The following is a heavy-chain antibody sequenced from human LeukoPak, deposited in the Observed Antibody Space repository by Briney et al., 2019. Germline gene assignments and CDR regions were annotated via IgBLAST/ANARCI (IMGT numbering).Heavy chain of an antibody. CDR1: GFTFSRYA. J-gene: IGHJ4*02. Sequence: GGSLRLSCAASGFTFSRYAMHWIRQAPGKGPEWVAVISYDGSNKYYADSVKGRFTISRDNSKNTLCLQMNSLRAEDTAVYYCASRPSTVTIDYWGQGTLVTVSS. D-gene: IGHD4-17*01. CDR3: ASRPSTVTIDY. CDR2: ISYDGSNK. V-gene: IGHV3-30*04.